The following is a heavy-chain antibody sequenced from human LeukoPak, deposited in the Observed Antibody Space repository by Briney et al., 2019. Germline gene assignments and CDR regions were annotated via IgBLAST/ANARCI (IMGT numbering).Heavy chain of an antibody. V-gene: IGHV4-38-2*02. CDR3: ARDPRWLTPDCTSTSCYENCFDP. Sequence: PSETLSLTCGVSGYSISSGYQWAWIRQSPGKGLAWIGSIYHSGSSHYNPSLKSRVTISVETSKNQFSLNMYSVTAADTAVYYCARDPRWLTPDCTSTSCYENCFDPWGQGTLVTVSS. J-gene: IGHJ5*02. CDR1: GYSISSGYQ. CDR2: IYHSGSS. D-gene: IGHD2-2*01.